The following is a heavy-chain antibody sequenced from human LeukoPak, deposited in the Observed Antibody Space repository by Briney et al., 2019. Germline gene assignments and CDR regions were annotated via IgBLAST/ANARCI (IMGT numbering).Heavy chain of an antibody. CDR2: IASETYGGTA. CDR3: TRDQTPYY. Sequence: GGSLRLSCTASGLTFGDYAMTWVRQAPGKGLVWVGFIASETYGGTAEYAASVKGRFTISRDDSKSIAYLQMNSLKTEDTAVYYCTRDQTPYYWGQGTLVTVSS. CDR1: GLTFGDYA. J-gene: IGHJ4*02. V-gene: IGHV3-49*04.